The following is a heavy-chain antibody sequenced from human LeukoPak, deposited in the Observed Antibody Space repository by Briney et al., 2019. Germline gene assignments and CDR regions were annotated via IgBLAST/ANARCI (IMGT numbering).Heavy chain of an antibody. V-gene: IGHV1-18*01. J-gene: IGHJ5*02. CDR2: ISAYNGNT. Sequence: ASVKVSCKASGSTFTSNASSWVRQAPGKGLEMMGWISAYNGNTNYAQKLQGRVTMTTDTSTSTAYMELRSLRSDDTAVYYCARRLFGNWFDPWGQGTLVTVSS. CDR3: ARRLFGNWFDP. CDR1: GSTFTSNA. D-gene: IGHD3-16*01.